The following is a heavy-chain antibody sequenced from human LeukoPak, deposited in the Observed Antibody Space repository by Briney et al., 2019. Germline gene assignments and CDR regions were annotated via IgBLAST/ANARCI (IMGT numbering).Heavy chain of an antibody. CDR1: GFTFSNSA. Sequence: PGGSLRLSCAASGFTFSNSAMSWVRQAPGKGLEWVSVISGSGGTTYYADSVKGRFTISRDNSKNTLFLQMNSLRAEDTAVYFCAKVKRDSGSYFFDSWGQGTLVTVSS. CDR2: ISGSGGTT. V-gene: IGHV3-23*01. J-gene: IGHJ4*02. CDR3: AKVKRDSGSYFFDS. D-gene: IGHD1-26*01.